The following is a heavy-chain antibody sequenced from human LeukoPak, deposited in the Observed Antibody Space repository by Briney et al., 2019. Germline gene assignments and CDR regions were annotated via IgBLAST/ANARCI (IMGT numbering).Heavy chain of an antibody. J-gene: IGHJ6*02. CDR1: GYTFTSYY. V-gene: IGHV1-46*01. CDR2: INPSGGGS. Sequence: ASVNVSCKASGYTFTSYYMHWVRQAPGQGLEWMGIINPSGGGSTYAQKFQGRVTMTRDTSTSTVYMQLSSLRSEDTAVYYCARDIVVVVAATGYYYYGMDVWGQGTTVTVSS. D-gene: IGHD2-15*01. CDR3: ARDIVVVVAATGYYYYGMDV.